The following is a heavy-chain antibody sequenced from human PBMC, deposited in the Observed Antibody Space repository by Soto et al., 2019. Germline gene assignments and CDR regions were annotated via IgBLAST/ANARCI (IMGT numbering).Heavy chain of an antibody. CDR2: ISYTGST. V-gene: IGHV4-59*01. CDR1: CYTIRSDY. D-gene: IGHD7-27*01. CDR3: AKNWNWGSLVH. J-gene: IGHJ4*02. Sequence: PLETLSLTCSVSCYTIRSDYWNWIRQPPGKRLGGIGYISYTGSTNYNPSLRSRVTMSLDTSKNQFSLNLISVTAADTAVYYCAKNWNWGSLVHWGQGTLVTVSS.